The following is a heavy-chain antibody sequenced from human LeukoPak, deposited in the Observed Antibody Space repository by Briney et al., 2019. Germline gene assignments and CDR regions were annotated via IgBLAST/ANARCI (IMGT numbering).Heavy chain of an antibody. CDR2: IYYSGST. CDR3: ARRARWAQDFDY. V-gene: IGHV4-59*08. CDR1: GGSVSGYY. D-gene: IGHD5-24*01. J-gene: IGHJ4*02. Sequence: SETLSLTCTVSGGSVSGYYWSWIRQPPGKGLEWIAYIYYSGSTNYNPSLKSRVTISVDTSKNQFSLRLSSVTAADTAVYYCARRARWAQDFDYWGQGTLVTVAS.